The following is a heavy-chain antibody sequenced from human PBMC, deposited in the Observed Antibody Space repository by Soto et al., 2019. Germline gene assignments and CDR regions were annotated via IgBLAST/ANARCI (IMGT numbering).Heavy chain of an antibody. CDR3: ARALWLVDDY. J-gene: IGHJ4*02. D-gene: IGHD6-19*01. CDR2: IIASGGST. CDR1: GFTFSSYA. Sequence: GGSLRLSCAASGFTFSSYAMSWVRQAPGKGLEWVSAIIASGGSTYYADSVKGRFSISRDNSKNTVSLQMTSLRVEDTAIYYCARALWLVDDYWGQGTLVTVS. V-gene: IGHV3-23*01.